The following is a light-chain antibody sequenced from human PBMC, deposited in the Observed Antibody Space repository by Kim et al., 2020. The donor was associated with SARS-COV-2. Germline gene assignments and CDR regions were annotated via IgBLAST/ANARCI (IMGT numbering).Light chain of an antibody. J-gene: IGKJ1*01. V-gene: IGKV3-20*01. CDR2: GAS. CDR3: QQYANIPRT. CDR1: QSVASNF. Sequence: SPGERDTLSCRASQSVASNFLAWYQQKPGQAPRLLIYGASSRATGIPDRFSGSGSGTDFTLTVSRLEPEDFAVYYCQQYANIPRTFGQGTKVDIK.